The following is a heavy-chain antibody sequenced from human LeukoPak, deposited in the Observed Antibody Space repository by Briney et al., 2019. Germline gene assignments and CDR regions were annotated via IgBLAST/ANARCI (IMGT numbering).Heavy chain of an antibody. J-gene: IGHJ4*02. CDR2: IKQDGSEK. CDR3: VGGYGWLPDY. V-gene: IGHV3-7*04. D-gene: IGHD6-19*01. Sequence: GGSLRLSCAGYGITLSELWMNWVRQVPGKGLEWVDNIKQDGSEKKYVDSVKGRFTISRDNAKNSVYLQMNSLRVDDTAVYYCVGGYGWLPDYWGQGALVTVSS. CDR1: GITLSELW.